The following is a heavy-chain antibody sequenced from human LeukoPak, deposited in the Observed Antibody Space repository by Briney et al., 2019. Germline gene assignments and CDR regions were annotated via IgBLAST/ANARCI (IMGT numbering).Heavy chain of an antibody. D-gene: IGHD3-10*01. J-gene: IGHJ3*02. CDR2: IYYSGST. Sequence: PSETLSLTCTVSGGSISSYYWSWIRQPPGKGLEWIGYIYYSGSTNYNPSLKSRVTISVDTSKNQFSLKLSSVTAADTAVYYCARQGGVLLWFGEFYAFDIWGQGTMVTVSS. CDR1: GGSISSYY. CDR3: ARQGGVLLWFGEFYAFDI. V-gene: IGHV4-59*08.